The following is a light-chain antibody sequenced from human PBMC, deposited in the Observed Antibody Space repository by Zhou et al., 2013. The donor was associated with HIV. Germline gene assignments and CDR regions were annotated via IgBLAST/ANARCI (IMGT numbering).Light chain of an antibody. V-gene: IGLV2-14*03. J-gene: IGLJ1*01. CDR3: SSYTHSSTL. CDR1: SSDVGGYNH. Sequence: QSALTQPASVSGSPGQSITISCTGTSSDVGGYNHICWYQQHPGKAPKLIIYDVSNRPSGVSNRFSGSKSGNTASLTISGLQAEDEADYYCSSYTHSSTLFGTGTKVTVL. CDR2: DVS.